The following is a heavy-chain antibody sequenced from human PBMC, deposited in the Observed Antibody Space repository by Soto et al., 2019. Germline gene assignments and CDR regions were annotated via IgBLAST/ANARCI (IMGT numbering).Heavy chain of an antibody. CDR1: GFTFSSYA. CDR3: AKEWDYGDYVGDY. Sequence: EVQLLESGGGLVQPGGSLRLSCAASGFTFSSYAMSWGRQAPGKGLEWVSAISGSGGSTYYADSVKGPFTITRDNSKNTLHLQMNSPGAEDAAVYYCAKEWDYGDYVGDYWGQGTLVTVSS. J-gene: IGHJ4*02. CDR2: ISGSGGST. V-gene: IGHV3-23*01. D-gene: IGHD4-17*01.